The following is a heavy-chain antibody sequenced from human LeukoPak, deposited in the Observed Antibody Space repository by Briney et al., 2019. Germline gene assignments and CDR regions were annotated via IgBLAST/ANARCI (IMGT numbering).Heavy chain of an antibody. CDR2: IWYDGSNK. V-gene: IGHV3-33*01. Sequence: GRSLRLSCAASGFTFSSYGMHWVRQAPGKGLEWVAVIWYDGSNKYYADSVKGRFTISRGNFKNTLYLQMNSLRAEDTAVYYCARDRSCSSTSCYGRNWFDPWGQGTLVTVSS. J-gene: IGHJ5*02. D-gene: IGHD2-2*01. CDR3: ARDRSCSSTSCYGRNWFDP. CDR1: GFTFSSYG.